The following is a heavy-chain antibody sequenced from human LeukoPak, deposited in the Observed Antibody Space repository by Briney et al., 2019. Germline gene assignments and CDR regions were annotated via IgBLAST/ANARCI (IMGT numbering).Heavy chain of an antibody. V-gene: IGHV3-7*01. CDR2: IKQDGSEK. Sequence: PGGSLRLSCAASGFTFSSYWMSWVRQAPGKGLEWVANIKQDGSEKYYVDSVKGRFTISRDNAKNSLYLQMNSLRAEDAAVYCCARDFTRDYLADYWGQGTLVTVSS. J-gene: IGHJ4*02. D-gene: IGHD4-17*01. CDR3: ARDFTRDYLADY. CDR1: GFTFSSYW.